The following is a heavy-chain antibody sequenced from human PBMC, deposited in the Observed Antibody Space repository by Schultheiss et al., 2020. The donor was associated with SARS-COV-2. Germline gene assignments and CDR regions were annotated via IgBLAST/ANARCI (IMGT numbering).Heavy chain of an antibody. CDR2: IIPIFGTA. J-gene: IGHJ4*02. D-gene: IGHD5-12*01. CDR3: ASGYVDIVATIRGYWNGFDY. Sequence: KVSCKASGGTFSSYAISWVRQAPGQGLEWMGGIIPIFGTANYAQKFQGRVTITADESTSTAYMELSSLRSEDTAVYYCASGYVDIVATIRGYWNGFDYWGQGTLVTVSS. V-gene: IGHV1-69*01. CDR1: GGTFSSYA.